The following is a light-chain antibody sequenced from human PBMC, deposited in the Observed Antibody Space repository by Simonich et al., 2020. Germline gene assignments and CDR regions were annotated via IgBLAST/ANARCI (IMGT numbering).Light chain of an antibody. CDR3: QQYKNWPFT. J-gene: IGKJ3*01. CDR2: DAS. CDR1: QSVSSSY. Sequence: EIVLTQSPVTLSLSPGERATLSCRASQSVSSSYLAWYPQKPGLAPRLRSFDASSRATGIPDRFSGSGSGTDFTLTISRLEPQDFAVYDCQQYKNWPFTFGPGTKVDIK. V-gene: IGKV3D-20*02.